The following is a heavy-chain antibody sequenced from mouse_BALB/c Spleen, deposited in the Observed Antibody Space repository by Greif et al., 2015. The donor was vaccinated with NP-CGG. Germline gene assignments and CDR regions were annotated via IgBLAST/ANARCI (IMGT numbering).Heavy chain of an antibody. J-gene: IGHJ4*01. D-gene: IGHD4-1*01. CDR2: IYPGSGNT. CDR3: ARRTGTEAKDY. Sequence: VQLQQSGPELVKPGASVKISCKASGYTFTDYYTNWVKQKPGQGLEWIGWIYPGSGNTKYNEKFKGKATLTVDTSSSTAYMQLSSLTSEDTAVYCCARRTGTEAKDYWGQGTSVTVSS. CDR1: GYTFTDYY. V-gene: IGHV1-84*02.